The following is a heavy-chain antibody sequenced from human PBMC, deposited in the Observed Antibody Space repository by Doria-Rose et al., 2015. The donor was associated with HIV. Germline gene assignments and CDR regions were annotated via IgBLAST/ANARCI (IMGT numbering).Heavy chain of an antibody. Sequence: QVQLQESGPGLVKPSQTLSLTCGISGDSVSTDTATWNWIRQSPSRGLEWLGRTYYRSRWYNDYAESVRSRIIIKPDTSKNQFSLHLNSVTPEDTAVYYCARFVLPSSLNWFDPWGQGTLVTVSS. CDR3: ARFVLPSSLNWFDP. D-gene: IGHD6-13*01. CDR2: TYYRSRWYN. V-gene: IGHV6-1*01. J-gene: IGHJ5*02. CDR1: GDSVSTDTAT.